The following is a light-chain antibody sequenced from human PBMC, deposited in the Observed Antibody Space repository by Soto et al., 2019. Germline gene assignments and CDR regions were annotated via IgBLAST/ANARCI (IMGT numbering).Light chain of an antibody. J-gene: IGKJ4*01. CDR2: RTS. V-gene: IGKV3-15*01. Sequence: EFVLTQSPGTLSLSPGERATLSCRASQSLTNRFIAWYQQRPGQAPRLLIFRTSSSATGFPARFSGSGSGTEFNLTITSLHSEDFGVYYCQQYNNWPRATFGGGTKVDI. CDR1: QSLTNRF. CDR3: QQYNNWPRAT.